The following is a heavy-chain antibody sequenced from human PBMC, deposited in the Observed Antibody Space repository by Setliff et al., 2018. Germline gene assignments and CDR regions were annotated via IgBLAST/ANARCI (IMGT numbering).Heavy chain of an antibody. CDR3: ARNAITGTTRKYYYYMDV. D-gene: IGHD1-7*01. CDR2: TIPTLPLP. J-gene: IGHJ6*03. V-gene: IGHV1-69*10. CDR1: GGTFA. Sequence: ASVKVSCKASGGTFAITWVRQAPGQGLEWMGGTIPTLPLPNYAVKFQGRITITADKSTSTAYMELSSLRSDDTAVYYCARNAITGTTRKYYYYMDVWGQGTTVTVS.